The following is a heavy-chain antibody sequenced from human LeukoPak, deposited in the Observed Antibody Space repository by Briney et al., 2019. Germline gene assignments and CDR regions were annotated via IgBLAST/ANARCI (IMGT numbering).Heavy chain of an antibody. CDR1: GFTFSSYS. V-gene: IGHV3-21*01. Sequence: GGSLRLSCAASGFTFSSYSMNWVRQAPGKGLEWVSSISSSSSYIYYADSVKGRFTISRDNSKNTLYLQMNSLRAEDTAVYYCARGEDFWSGYVDYWGQGTLVTVSS. CDR2: ISSSSSYI. CDR3: ARGEDFWSGYVDY. D-gene: IGHD3-3*01. J-gene: IGHJ4*02.